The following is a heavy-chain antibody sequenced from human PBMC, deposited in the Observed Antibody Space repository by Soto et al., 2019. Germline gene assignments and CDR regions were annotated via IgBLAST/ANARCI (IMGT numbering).Heavy chain of an antibody. CDR2: IIPIFGTA. CDR1: GGTFSSYA. D-gene: IGHD6-13*01. V-gene: IGHV1-69*13. Sequence: SVKVSCKASGGTFSSYAISWVRQAPGQGLEWMGGIIPIFGTANYAQKFQGRVTITADESTSTAYMELSSLRSEDTAVYYCARATAAAAAGTNWFDPWGQGTLVTVSS. J-gene: IGHJ5*02. CDR3: ARATAAAAAGTNWFDP.